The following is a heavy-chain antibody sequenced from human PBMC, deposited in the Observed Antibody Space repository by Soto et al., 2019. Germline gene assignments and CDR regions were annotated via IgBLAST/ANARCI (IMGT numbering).Heavy chain of an antibody. CDR1: GFTFSSYA. D-gene: IGHD5-18*01. Sequence: GGSLRLSCAASGFTFSSYAMHWVRQAPGKGLEWVAVISYDGSNKYYADSVKGRFTISRDNSKNTLYLQMNSLRAEDTAVYYCARVIGEMIQLWLTGFYYYYGMDVWGQGTTVTVSS. CDR3: ARVIGEMIQLWLTGFYYYYGMDV. CDR2: ISYDGSNK. V-gene: IGHV3-30-3*01. J-gene: IGHJ6*02.